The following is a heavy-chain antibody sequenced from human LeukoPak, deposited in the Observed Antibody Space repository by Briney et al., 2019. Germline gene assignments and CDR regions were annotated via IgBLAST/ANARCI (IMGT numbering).Heavy chain of an antibody. CDR3: AKDRYSSSSNDFDY. D-gene: IGHD6-6*01. J-gene: IGHJ4*02. V-gene: IGHV4-59*01. CDR2: IYHSGST. CDR1: GGSISTYY. Sequence: SETLSLTCTVSGGSISTYYWSWIRQPPGKGLEWIGYIYHSGSTKYNPSLKSRVTISVDTSKNQFSLKLSSVTAADTAVYYCAKDRYSSSSNDFDYWGQGTLVTVSS.